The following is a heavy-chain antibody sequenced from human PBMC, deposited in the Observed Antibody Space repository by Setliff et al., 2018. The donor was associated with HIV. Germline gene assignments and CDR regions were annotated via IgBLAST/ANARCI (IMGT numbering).Heavy chain of an antibody. J-gene: IGHJ4*02. V-gene: IGHV4-34*01. CDR2: INHSGST. Sequence: SETLSLTCAVSGGSFSGYYWSWIRQPPGKGLEWIGEINHSGSTNYNPSLKSRVTMSVDTSKNHFSLKLSSVTAADTAVYYCARDYYDKSGFPHYYFDYWGQGALVTVSS. CDR1: GGSFSGYY. CDR3: ARDYYDKSGFPHYYFDY. D-gene: IGHD3-22*01.